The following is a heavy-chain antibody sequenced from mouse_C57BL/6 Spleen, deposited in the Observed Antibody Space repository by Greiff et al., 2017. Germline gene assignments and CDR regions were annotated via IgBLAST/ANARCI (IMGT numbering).Heavy chain of an antibody. V-gene: IGHV10-1*01. CDR3: VAPPYGSSDGGYFDV. Sequence: EVKLVESGGGLVQPKGSLKLSCAASGFSFNTYAMNWVRQAPGKGLEWVARIRSKSNNYATYYADSVKDRFTISRDDSESMLYLQMNNLKTEDTAMYYCVAPPYGSSDGGYFDVWGTGTTVTVSS. CDR1: GFSFNTYA. CDR2: IRSKSNNYAT. D-gene: IGHD1-1*01. J-gene: IGHJ1*03.